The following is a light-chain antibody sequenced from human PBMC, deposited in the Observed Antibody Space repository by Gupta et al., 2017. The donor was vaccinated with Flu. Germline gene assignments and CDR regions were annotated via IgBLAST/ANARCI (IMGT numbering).Light chain of an antibody. CDR1: QTVSSN. V-gene: IGKV3-15*01. J-gene: IGKJ4*01. CDR2: DVS. Sequence: PATRDVSPGERATLTCRASQTVSSNLAWYKQKPGQAPRLLMYDVSTRATGFPARFSGSGSGTEFTLTISSLQSEDFAVYSCQQYNIWPATFGGGTKVEIK. CDR3: QQYNIWPAT.